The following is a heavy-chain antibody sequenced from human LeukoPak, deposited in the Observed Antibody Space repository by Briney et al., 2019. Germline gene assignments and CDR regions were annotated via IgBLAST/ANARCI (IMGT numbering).Heavy chain of an antibody. CDR3: ARERDYSGWQFDY. Sequence: GGSLRLSCAASGLTVGSNYMTWVRQAPGKGLEWVSVIYSSGITYYADSVKGRFTISRDNSKNTLYLQMNSLRAEDTAVYYCARERDYSGWQFDYWGQGTLVTVSS. D-gene: IGHD6-19*01. J-gene: IGHJ4*02. CDR1: GLTVGSNY. CDR2: IYSSGIT. V-gene: IGHV3-53*01.